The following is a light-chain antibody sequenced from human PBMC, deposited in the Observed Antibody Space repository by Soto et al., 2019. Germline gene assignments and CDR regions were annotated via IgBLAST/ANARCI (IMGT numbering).Light chain of an antibody. Sequence: QSALTQPASVSGSPGQSNTISCTGTSSDVGGYNYVSWYQQHPGKAPKLMIYEVSNRPSGVSNRFSGSKSGNTASLTISGLQAEDEADYYCSSYTSSSRYVFGTGTKVTVL. CDR2: EVS. CDR1: SSDVGGYNY. V-gene: IGLV2-14*01. CDR3: SSYTSSSRYV. J-gene: IGLJ1*01.